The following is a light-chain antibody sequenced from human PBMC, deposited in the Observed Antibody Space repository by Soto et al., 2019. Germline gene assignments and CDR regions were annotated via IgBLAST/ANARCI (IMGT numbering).Light chain of an antibody. CDR1: QPLNNN. CDR2: GAS. CDR3: QLGRT. Sequence: EIVLTQSPATLSLTPGERATLSCRAGQPLNNNVAWYQHKPGQAPRLLIYGASTRATGISARFSGSGSGTELTLTISSLQSEDFAVYYCQLGRTVGHGNKVDIK. V-gene: IGKV3-15*01. J-gene: IGKJ1*01.